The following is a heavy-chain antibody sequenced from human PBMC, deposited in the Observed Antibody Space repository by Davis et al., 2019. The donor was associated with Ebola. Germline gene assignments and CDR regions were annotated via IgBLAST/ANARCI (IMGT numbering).Heavy chain of an antibody. CDR2: IDYSGST. V-gene: IGHV4-59*12. D-gene: IGHD3-10*01. J-gene: IGHJ6*02. CDR3: ARVIRVRGVDYFGMDV. CDR1: GGSISSYY. Sequence: GSLRLSCTVSGGSISSYYWSWIRQPPGKGLEWIGYIDYSGSTNYNPSLKSRVTISVDRSKNQFSLELRSVSAADTAVYYCARVIRVRGVDYFGMDVWGQGTTVTVSS.